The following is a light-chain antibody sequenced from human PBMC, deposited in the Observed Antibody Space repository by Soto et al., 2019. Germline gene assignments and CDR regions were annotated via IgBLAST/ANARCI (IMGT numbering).Light chain of an antibody. J-gene: IGKJ1*01. V-gene: IGKV3-20*01. CDR1: QSVSSTY. CDR3: QQYGSSRWA. Sequence: EIVMTQSPATLSVSPGERATLSCRSSQSVSSTYLAWYQQKPGQAPRLLIYGASSRATGIPDRFSGRWSGTDFTLTISALEPEDFAVYYCQQYGSSRWAFGQGTKVDIK. CDR2: GAS.